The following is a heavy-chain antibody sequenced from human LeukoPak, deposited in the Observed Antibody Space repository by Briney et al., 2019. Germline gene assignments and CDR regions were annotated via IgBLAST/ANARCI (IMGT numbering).Heavy chain of an antibody. CDR2: ISPTGSTT. CDR1: GFSFSGHW. D-gene: IGHD6-6*01. CDR3: ARGPNSNWSGLDF. J-gene: IGHJ4*02. Sequence: GGSLRLSCTASGFSFSGHWMHWARHLPGKGLVWVSRISPTGSTTSYADSVKGRFTVSRDNAKNTLYLQVNNLRAEDTAVYYCARGPNSNWSGLDFWGQGTLVTVSS. V-gene: IGHV3-74*01.